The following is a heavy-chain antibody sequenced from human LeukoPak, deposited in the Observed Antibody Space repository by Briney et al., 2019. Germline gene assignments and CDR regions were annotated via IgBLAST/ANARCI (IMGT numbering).Heavy chain of an antibody. Sequence: PSETLSLTCIVSGDSLSSGYYWGWVRQSPGKGLEWIGSVYTSGSTNYNPSLKSRVTMSVDTSKNQFSLKLNSVTAADTAVYYCARDYDVLTAYPPTQLFDPWGQGTLVTVSS. J-gene: IGHJ5*02. CDR2: VYTSGST. CDR1: GDSLSSGYY. V-gene: IGHV4-38-2*02. CDR3: ARDYDVLTAYPPTQLFDP. D-gene: IGHD3-9*01.